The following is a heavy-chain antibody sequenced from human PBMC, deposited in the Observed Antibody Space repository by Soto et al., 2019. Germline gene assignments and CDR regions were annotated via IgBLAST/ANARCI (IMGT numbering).Heavy chain of an antibody. D-gene: IGHD2-21*02. CDR1: GGSISSYY. Sequence: PSETLSLTCTVSGGSISSYYWSWIRQPPGKGLEWIGYIYYSGSTNYNPSLKSRVTISVDTSKNQFSLKLSSVTAADTAVYYCGRDRGVVTAPSLGFDYYYGLAVWGQGTTVTVSS. J-gene: IGHJ6*02. CDR2: IYYSGST. V-gene: IGHV4-59*01. CDR3: GRDRGVVTAPSLGFDYYYGLAV.